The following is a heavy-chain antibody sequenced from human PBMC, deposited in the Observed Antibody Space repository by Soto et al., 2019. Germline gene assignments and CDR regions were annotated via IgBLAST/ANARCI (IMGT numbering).Heavy chain of an antibody. V-gene: IGHV1-18*01. CDR2: ISAYNGNT. CDR1: GYTFTSYG. CDR3: ARDFEVYGSGNGMDV. D-gene: IGHD3-10*01. Sequence: ASVKVSCKACGYTFTSYGISLVRQAPGQGLEWMGWISAYNGNTNYAQKLQGRVTMTTDTSTSTAYMELRSLRSDDTAVYYCARDFEVYGSGNGMDVWGQGTTVTVSS. J-gene: IGHJ6*02.